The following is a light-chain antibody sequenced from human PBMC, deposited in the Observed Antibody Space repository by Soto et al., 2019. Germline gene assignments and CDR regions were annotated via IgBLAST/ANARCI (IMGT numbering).Light chain of an antibody. J-gene: IGKJ5*01. CDR1: QRVSSTY. CDR2: GTS. V-gene: IGKV3-20*01. CDR3: QQYETSLGLT. Sequence: EILLTPSPGTLSFSPGERATPSCRAVQRVSSTYLAWYQQKPGQAPRLLIYGTSSRATGTPTRFSGSGSGTDFTLSITRLEPEDFAVYYCQQYETSLGLTFGQGTRLEIK.